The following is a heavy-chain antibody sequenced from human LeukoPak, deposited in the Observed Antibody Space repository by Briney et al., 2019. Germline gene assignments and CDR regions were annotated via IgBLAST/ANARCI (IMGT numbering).Heavy chain of an antibody. CDR3: ARLGHCSSTSCKGGGFDY. V-gene: IGHV5-51*01. Sequence: GESLKISCKGSRYSFTNYWIGWVRQMPGKGLEWMGIIYPGDSDTRYSPSFQGQVTILADKSISTASLQWSSLKASDSAMYYYARLGHCSSTSCKGGGFDYWGQGTLVTVSS. D-gene: IGHD2-2*03. J-gene: IGHJ4*02. CDR2: IYPGDSDT. CDR1: RYSFTNYW.